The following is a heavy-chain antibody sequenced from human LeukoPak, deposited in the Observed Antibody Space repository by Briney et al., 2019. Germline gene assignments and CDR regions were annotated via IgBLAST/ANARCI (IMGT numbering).Heavy chain of an antibody. CDR3: ARGPYSSRRVYYYYMDV. D-gene: IGHD6-19*01. V-gene: IGHV1-2*02. Sequence: ASVKVSCKASGYTFTGYYIHWVRQATGPGLDWIGWINPNSGGTNYAQKFQGRVTMTRDTSISTAYMELSRLRSDDTAVYYCARGPYSSRRVYYYYMDVWGKGTTVTVSS. J-gene: IGHJ6*03. CDR1: GYTFTGYY. CDR2: INPNSGGT.